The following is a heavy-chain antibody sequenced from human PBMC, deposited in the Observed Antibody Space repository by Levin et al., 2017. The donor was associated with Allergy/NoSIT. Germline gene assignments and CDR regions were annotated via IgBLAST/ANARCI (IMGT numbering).Heavy chain of an antibody. J-gene: IGHJ4*02. CDR1: FSLFPPSF. Sequence: SFPFSFSLFPPSFLGWVRQMTGKGLEWMGIINPADSETRYRPSFQGQVTISFYLYISTAYLQWSSLKASDTAMYFCARQGCSTTSCHTVDFWGQGTLVTVSS. CDR2: INPADSET. D-gene: IGHD2-2*01. V-gene: IGHV5-51*01. CDR3: ARQGCSTTSCHTVDF.